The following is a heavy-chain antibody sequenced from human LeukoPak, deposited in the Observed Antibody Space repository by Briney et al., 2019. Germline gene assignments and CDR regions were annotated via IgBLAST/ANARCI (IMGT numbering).Heavy chain of an antibody. CDR1: GYTFTAYY. J-gene: IGHJ4*02. Sequence: ASVKVSCKASGYTFTAYYMQWVRQAPGQGLEWMGWINPNSGGTDYAQKFQGRVTMTRDTSISTVYMELSSRTSDDTAGYYCARTRSSYYPDLWYWGQGTLVTVSS. CDR2: INPNSGGT. V-gene: IGHV1-2*02. D-gene: IGHD1-26*01. CDR3: ARTRSSYYPDLWY.